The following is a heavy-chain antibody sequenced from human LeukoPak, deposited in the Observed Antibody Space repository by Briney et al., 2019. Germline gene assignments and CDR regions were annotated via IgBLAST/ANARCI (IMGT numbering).Heavy chain of an antibody. V-gene: IGHV3-33*01. Sequence: GRSLRLSCAASGFTFSSYGMHWVRQAPGKGLEWVAVIWYDGSNKYYADSVKGRFTISRDNSKSTLYLQMNSLRAEDTAVYYCAAHHGELGYFDYWGQGTLVTVSS. D-gene: IGHD1-26*01. CDR1: GFTFSSYG. CDR3: AAHHGELGYFDY. CDR2: IWYDGSNK. J-gene: IGHJ4*02.